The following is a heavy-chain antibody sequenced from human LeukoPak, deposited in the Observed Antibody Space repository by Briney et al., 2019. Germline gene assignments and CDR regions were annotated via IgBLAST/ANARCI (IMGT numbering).Heavy chain of an antibody. CDR2: ISGSGGRT. V-gene: IGHV3-23*01. CDR1: GFTFSSYA. CDR3: ARSFGYYYDSSGSFDY. Sequence: GGSLRLSCAASGFTFSSYAMNWVRQAPGKGLEWVSAISGSGGRTHYADSVKGRFTISRDNSKNTLYLQMNSLRAEDTAVYYCARSFGYYYDSSGSFDYWGQGTLVTVSS. D-gene: IGHD3-22*01. J-gene: IGHJ4*02.